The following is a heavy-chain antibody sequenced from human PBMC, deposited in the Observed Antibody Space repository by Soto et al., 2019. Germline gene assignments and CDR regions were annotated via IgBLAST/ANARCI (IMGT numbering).Heavy chain of an antibody. CDR2: IYYSGST. CDR3: ARVTYYYDSSGSLSNWFDP. Sequence: QVQLQESGPGLVKPSQTLSLTCTVSGGSISSGDYYWSWIRQPPGKGLEWIGYIYYSGSTYYNPSLKSRFTISVDTSKNQFSLKLSSVTAADTAVYYCARVTYYYDSSGSLSNWFDPWGQGTLVTVSS. V-gene: IGHV4-30-4*01. CDR1: GGSISSGDYY. D-gene: IGHD3-22*01. J-gene: IGHJ5*02.